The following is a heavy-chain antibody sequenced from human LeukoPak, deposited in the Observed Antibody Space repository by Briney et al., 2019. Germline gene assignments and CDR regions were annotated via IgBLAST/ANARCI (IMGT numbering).Heavy chain of an antibody. Sequence: PSETLSLTCTVSGGSISSYYWSWIRQPAGKGLEWIGRIYTSGSTNYNPSLKSRVTMSVDTSKNQFSLKLSSVTAADTAVYYCAREADSSPPTLNWFDPWGQGTLVTVSS. CDR2: IYTSGST. CDR3: AREADSSPPTLNWFDP. V-gene: IGHV4-4*07. CDR1: GGSISSYY. D-gene: IGHD6-13*01. J-gene: IGHJ5*02.